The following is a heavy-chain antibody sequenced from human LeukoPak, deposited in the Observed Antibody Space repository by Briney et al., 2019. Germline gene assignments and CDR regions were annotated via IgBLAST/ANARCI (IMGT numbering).Heavy chain of an antibody. J-gene: IGHJ6*03. CDR1: GGSVSDYY. Sequence: PSETLSLTCTISGGSVSDYYWSWIRQSPGKGLEWIGYIYYTGSTTYNPSLKSRVTISADTSKNQFSLKLSSVTAADTAVYFCARGRVSSSTWYSTYYYFFYMDFWGKGTTVTVSS. CDR2: IYYTGST. CDR3: ARGRVSSSTWYSTYYYFFYMDF. D-gene: IGHD4-11*01. V-gene: IGHV4-59*02.